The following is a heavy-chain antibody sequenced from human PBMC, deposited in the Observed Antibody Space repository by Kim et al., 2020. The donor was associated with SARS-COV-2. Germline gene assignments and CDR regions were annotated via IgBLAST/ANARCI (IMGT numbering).Heavy chain of an antibody. V-gene: IGHV4-59*01. CDR3: ARWGALGATSLDAFDI. D-gene: IGHD1-26*01. Sequence: SLKSRVTISIDTSKNQFSLKLSSVTAADTAVYYCARWGALGATSLDAFDIWGQGTMVTVSS. J-gene: IGHJ3*02.